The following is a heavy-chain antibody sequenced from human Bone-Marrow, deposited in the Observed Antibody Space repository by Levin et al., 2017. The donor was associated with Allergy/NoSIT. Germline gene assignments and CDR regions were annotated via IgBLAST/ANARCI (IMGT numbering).Heavy chain of an antibody. D-gene: IGHD1-26*01. V-gene: IGHV4-39*01. CDR2: VYHSGTT. J-gene: IGHJ5*02. CDR1: GGSILSDNYY. Sequence: SQTLSLTCTVSGGSILSDNYYWGWVRQPPGKGLEWIGSVYHSGTTYYNPSLKSRLTLSVDTSKNQFSLKLNSVTAADTAVYYCARWAAGASWGFDPWGQGTLVTVSS. CDR3: ARWAAGASWGFDP.